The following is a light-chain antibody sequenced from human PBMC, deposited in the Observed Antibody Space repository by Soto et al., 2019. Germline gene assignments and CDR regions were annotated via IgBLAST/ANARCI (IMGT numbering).Light chain of an antibody. CDR2: APS. CDR3: QQLNSYPLT. CDR1: QGISSY. V-gene: IGKV1-9*01. J-gene: IGKJ4*01. Sequence: DIQLTQSPSFLSASVGDRVTITCRASQGISSYLAWYQQKPGKAPKLLIYAPSTLQSGVPSRFSGSGSGTEFTLKISSLQPEDFATYYCQQLNSYPLTFGGGTKVEIK.